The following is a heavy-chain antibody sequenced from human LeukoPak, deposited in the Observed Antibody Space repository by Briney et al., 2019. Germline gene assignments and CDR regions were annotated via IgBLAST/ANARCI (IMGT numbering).Heavy chain of an antibody. CDR3: ARSYAEADAFDI. J-gene: IGHJ3*02. V-gene: IGHV3-7*01. CDR1: GFTFGGFW. CDR2: IKQDGSQQ. Sequence: GGSLRLSCAASGFTFGGFWMSWVRQAPGKGLEWVANIKQDGSQQSYVDSVRGRFTISRDNAKNSLYLQMNSLRAEDTAVYYCARSYAEADAFDIWGQGTMVTVSS. D-gene: IGHD1-26*01.